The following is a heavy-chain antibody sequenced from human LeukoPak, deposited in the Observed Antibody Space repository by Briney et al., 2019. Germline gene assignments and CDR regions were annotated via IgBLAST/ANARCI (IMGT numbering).Heavy chain of an antibody. CDR2: IKQDGSEK. D-gene: IGHD1-26*01. Sequence: GGSLRLSCVASGFNFRSYWMTWVRQAPGKGLEWVANIKQDGSEKYYVGSVTGRFTISRDNAKNSLYLQMNSLRAEDTAVYYCARDKQVGPTLFDYWGQGVLVTVSS. J-gene: IGHJ4*02. V-gene: IGHV3-7*01. CDR1: GFNFRSYW. CDR3: ARDKQVGPTLFDY.